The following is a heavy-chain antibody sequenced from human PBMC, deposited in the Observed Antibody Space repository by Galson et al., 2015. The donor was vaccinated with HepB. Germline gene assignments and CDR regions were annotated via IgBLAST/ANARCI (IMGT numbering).Heavy chain of an antibody. CDR3: ARGGAMARSHYTESFDY. J-gene: IGHJ4*02. V-gene: IGHV1-18*04. CDR2: INPYNGKS. Sequence: SCKASGYTFHTYIINWVRQAPGQGLEWMGWINPYNGKSNCPQKLQGRVSMTTDSSTSTAYMDLRGLRSGDTAVYYCARGGAMARSHYTESFDYWGQGTRVTVSS. D-gene: IGHD3-3*01. CDR1: GYTFHTYI.